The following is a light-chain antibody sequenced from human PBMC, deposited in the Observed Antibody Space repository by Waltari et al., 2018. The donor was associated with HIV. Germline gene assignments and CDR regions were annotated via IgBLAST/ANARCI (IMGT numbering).Light chain of an antibody. J-gene: IGKJ5*01. CDR2: KAS. Sequence: DIQMTQSPSPLPAFVGARVTITCRASRNMSDWLAWYQQKLGEAPNLLIYKASSLQSGVPLRFSGSGSGTEFTLTISSLQPGDFATYYCQQYNSYPITFGQGTRLEMK. V-gene: IGKV1-5*03. CDR1: RNMSDW. CDR3: QQYNSYPIT.